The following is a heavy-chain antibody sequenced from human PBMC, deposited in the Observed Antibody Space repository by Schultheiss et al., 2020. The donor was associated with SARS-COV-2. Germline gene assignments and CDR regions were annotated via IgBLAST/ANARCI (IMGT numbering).Heavy chain of an antibody. CDR2: IIPIFDTT. CDR3: ARVVPAARASGITRWFDP. Sequence: SVKVSCKASGGTFITYAVSWVRQAPGQGLEWMGGIIPIFDTTNYAQKFQGRVTITADKSPSTSYMELRSLRFDDTAVYFCARVVPAARASGITRWFDPWGQGTLVTVSS. J-gene: IGHJ5*02. CDR1: GGTFITYA. D-gene: IGHD2-2*01. V-gene: IGHV1-69*06.